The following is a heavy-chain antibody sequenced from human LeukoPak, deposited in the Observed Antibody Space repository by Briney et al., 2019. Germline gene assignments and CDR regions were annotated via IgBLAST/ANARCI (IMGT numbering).Heavy chain of an antibody. J-gene: IGHJ6*03. CDR2: IRGSGDST. Sequence: GGSVRLSCAASGFTFSSHPMSWVRLAPGKGLEWVSSIRGSGDSTYYADSVKGRFTISRDNTKNTLYLQMNSLRGDDTAVYYCAKSYSYYHMDDWGKGTSVTVSS. CDR3: AKSYSYYHMDD. CDR1: GFTFSSHP. V-gene: IGHV3-23*01.